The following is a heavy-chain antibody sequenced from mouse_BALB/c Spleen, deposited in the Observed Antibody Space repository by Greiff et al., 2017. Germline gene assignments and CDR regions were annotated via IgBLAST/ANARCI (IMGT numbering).Heavy chain of an antibody. Sequence: EVQRVESGGGLVKPGGSLKLSCAASGFTFSSYTMSWVRQTPEKRLEWVATISSGGGNTYYPDSVKGRFTISRDNAKNNLYLQMSSLRSEDTALYYCARYNYYGSSRYWYFDVWGAGTTVTVSS. CDR3: ARYNYYGSSRYWYFDV. CDR2: ISSGGGNT. J-gene: IGHJ1*01. CDR1: GFTFSSYT. D-gene: IGHD1-1*01. V-gene: IGHV5-9*03.